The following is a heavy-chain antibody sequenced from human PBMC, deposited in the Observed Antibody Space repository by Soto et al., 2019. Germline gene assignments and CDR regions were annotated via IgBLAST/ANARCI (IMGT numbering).Heavy chain of an antibody. D-gene: IGHD6-19*01. CDR3: ARDQRVSVAGPWYYYYYGMDV. V-gene: IGHV1-46*01. Sequence: ASVKVSCKASGYTFTSYYMHWVRQAPGQGLEWMGIINPSGGSTSYAQKFQGRVTMTRDTSTSTVYMELSSLRSEDTAVYYCARDQRVSVAGPWYYYYYGMDVWGQGTTVTVSS. CDR1: GYTFTSYY. J-gene: IGHJ6*02. CDR2: INPSGGST.